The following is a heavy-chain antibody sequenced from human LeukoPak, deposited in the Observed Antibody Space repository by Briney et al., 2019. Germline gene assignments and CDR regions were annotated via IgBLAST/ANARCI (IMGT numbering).Heavy chain of an antibody. V-gene: IGHV3-21*01. D-gene: IGHD5-12*01. CDR3: ARDILRRRGYDNFDY. Sequence: GGSLRLSCAASGFIFSTYDMSWVRQAPGKGPEWVSLIKTYNAELHYADSVKGRFTISRDNAKNSLYLQMNSLRAEDTAVYYCARDILRRRGYDNFDYWGQGTLVTVSS. CDR2: IKTYNAEL. CDR1: GFIFSTYD. J-gene: IGHJ4*02.